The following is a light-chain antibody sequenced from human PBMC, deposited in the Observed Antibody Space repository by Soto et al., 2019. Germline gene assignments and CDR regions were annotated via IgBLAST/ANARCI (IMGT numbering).Light chain of an antibody. CDR2: GAS. CDR1: QSVSSN. J-gene: IGKJ1*01. Sequence: EIVMTQSPVTLSVSPGERATLSCRASQSVSSNLAWYQQKPGPAPRLLIYGASTRATAIPARFSGSGSGTEFTLTISSLQSADFAVYYCQQYNSWPPWTFGQGTKVDIK. CDR3: QQYNSWPPWT. V-gene: IGKV3-15*01.